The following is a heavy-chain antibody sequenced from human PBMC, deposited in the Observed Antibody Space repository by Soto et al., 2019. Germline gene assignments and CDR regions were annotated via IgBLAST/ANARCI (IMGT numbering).Heavy chain of an antibody. CDR3: ARDIDYYDSSGYQDY. CDR2: INTRGNII. J-gene: IGHJ4*02. Sequence: GGSLRLSCAASGFIFSRYEMNWVRQAPGKGLEWVSYINTRGNIILYADSVKGRFTISRDNAENSLYLQMNSLRAEDTAVYYCARDIDYYDSSGYQDYWGPGALVTVSS. CDR1: GFIFSRYE. V-gene: IGHV3-48*03. D-gene: IGHD3-22*01.